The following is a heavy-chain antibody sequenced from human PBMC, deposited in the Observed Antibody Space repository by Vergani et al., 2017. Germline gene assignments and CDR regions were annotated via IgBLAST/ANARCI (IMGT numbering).Heavy chain of an antibody. Sequence: QVHLQESGPGLVKPSETLSLTCTVSAYSINSGYFWGWIRQPPGKGLEWIGSISHSGSTSYKPSLKSRITMSVEKSKNQFSLRLTSVTAADTAVYYCARHLRRDLDSVGPVYYFESWGQGTLVTVS. J-gene: IGHJ4*02. CDR2: ISHSGST. CDR1: AYSINSGYF. CDR3: ARHLRRDLDSVGPVYYFES. D-gene: IGHD2-15*01. V-gene: IGHV4-38-2*02.